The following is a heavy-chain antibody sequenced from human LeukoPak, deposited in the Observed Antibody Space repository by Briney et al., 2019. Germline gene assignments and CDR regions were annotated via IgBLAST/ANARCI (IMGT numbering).Heavy chain of an antibody. D-gene: IGHD3-22*01. Sequence: APVKVSCKASGGTFSSYAISWVRQAPGQGLEWMGWINPNSGGTNYAQKFQGRVTMTRDTSISTAYMELSRLRSDDTAVYYCARDERYDSSGYPFDYWGQGTLVTVSS. CDR1: GGTFSSYA. V-gene: IGHV1-2*02. J-gene: IGHJ4*02. CDR2: INPNSGGT. CDR3: ARDERYDSSGYPFDY.